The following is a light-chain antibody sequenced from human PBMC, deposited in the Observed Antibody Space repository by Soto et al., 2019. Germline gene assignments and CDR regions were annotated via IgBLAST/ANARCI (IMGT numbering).Light chain of an antibody. CDR2: EVN. V-gene: IGLV2-8*01. Sequence: QSALPKPPSASGSPGQSVTISCTGTSSDLGGYNFVSWYQQHPGKAPKLIIYEVNKRPSGVPDRFSGYKSGNTASLTVSGLQSDDEGDYYCSSYAGTNKLGVFGGGTKLTVL. CDR1: SSDLGGYNF. J-gene: IGLJ3*02. CDR3: SSYAGTNKLGV.